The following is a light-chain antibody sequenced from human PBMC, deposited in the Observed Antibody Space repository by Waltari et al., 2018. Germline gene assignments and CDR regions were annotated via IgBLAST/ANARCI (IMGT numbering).Light chain of an antibody. J-gene: IGLJ1*01. CDR1: TSDVGNYNY. CDR3: SSYTRSSIFV. Sequence: QSALTQPASVSGSPGQSITIPCTGTTSDVGNYNYVSWYQQNPGKAPKLMIYDVSKRPSGVSNRFSGSKSGNTASLTISGLQAEDEADYYCSSYTRSSIFVFGSGTKVTVL. CDR2: DVS. V-gene: IGLV2-14*01.